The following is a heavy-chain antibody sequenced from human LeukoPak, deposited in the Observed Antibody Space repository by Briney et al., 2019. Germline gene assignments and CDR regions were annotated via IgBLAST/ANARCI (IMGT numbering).Heavy chain of an antibody. V-gene: IGHV5-51*01. CDR1: GYSFTSYW. CDR2: IYPGYSYT. Sequence: GEALKISFKGSGYSFTSYWIGWVRQMPGKGLDWMGIIYPGYSYTRYSPAFQGQVTISADKSISTASMQWSSMKASDTAMYYCARRYCSGGSCYFDSWGKGTLVTVSS. CDR3: ARRYCSGGSCYFDS. J-gene: IGHJ4*02. D-gene: IGHD2-15*01.